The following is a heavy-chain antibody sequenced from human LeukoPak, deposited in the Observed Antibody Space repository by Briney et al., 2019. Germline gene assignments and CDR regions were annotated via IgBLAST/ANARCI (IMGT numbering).Heavy chain of an antibody. J-gene: IGHJ5*02. CDR2: ISGNGDNT. V-gene: IGHV3-23*01. CDR1: GFTFSNHP. CDR3: AKPP. Sequence: GSLRLSCEASGFTFSNHPMNWVRQAPGEGLAWVSTISGNGDNTYYADSVKGRFTISRDNSKNTLYLQMNSLRAEDTAVYYCAKPPWGQGTLVTVSS.